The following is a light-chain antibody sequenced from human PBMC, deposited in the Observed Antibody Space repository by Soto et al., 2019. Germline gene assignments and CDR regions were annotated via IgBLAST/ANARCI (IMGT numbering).Light chain of an antibody. CDR1: QSVSSN. CDR2: GAS. Sequence: EIVMTPSPATLSVSPGERANLSCRASQSVSSNLAWYQQKPGQAPRLLIYGASTRATGIPARFSGSGSGTEFTLTISSLQPDDFATYYCQRYNSYPWTFGQGTKV. J-gene: IGKJ1*01. V-gene: IGKV3-15*01. CDR3: QRYNSYPWT.